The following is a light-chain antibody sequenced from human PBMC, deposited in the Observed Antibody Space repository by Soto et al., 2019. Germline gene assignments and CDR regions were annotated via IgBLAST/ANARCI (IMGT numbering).Light chain of an antibody. CDR1: QGISNW. V-gene: IGKV1D-12*01. Sequence: DIQMTQSPSSVSASVGDRVSITCRASQGISNWLAWYQQKPGRAPKLLIYAASSLQSGVSSRFSGSGSGTDFTLAISSLQPEDFATYYCQPGNSFPFTFGPGTKVDIK. CDR3: QPGNSFPFT. CDR2: AAS. J-gene: IGKJ3*01.